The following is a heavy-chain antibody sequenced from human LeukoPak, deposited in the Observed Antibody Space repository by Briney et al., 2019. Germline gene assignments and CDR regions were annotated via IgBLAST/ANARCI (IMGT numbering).Heavy chain of an antibody. CDR2: IWYDGSNK. CDR1: GFTFSSYG. D-gene: IGHD5-18*01. J-gene: IGHJ4*02. CDR3: ARGGYSYAVDY. Sequence: GGSLRLSCAASGFTFSSYGMHWVRQAPGKGLEWVAVIWYDGSNKYYADSVKGRFTISRDNSKNTLYLQMNSLRAEDTAVYYCARGGYSYAVDYWGQGTLVTVSS. V-gene: IGHV3-33*01.